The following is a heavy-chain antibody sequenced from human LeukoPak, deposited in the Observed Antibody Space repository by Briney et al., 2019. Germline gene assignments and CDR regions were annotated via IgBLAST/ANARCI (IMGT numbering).Heavy chain of an antibody. J-gene: IGHJ4*02. D-gene: IGHD4-23*01. Sequence: GGSLRLSCAASGFTFSTYPMHWVRQAPGKGLEWVSYISSSGSTIYYADSVKGRFTISRDNAKNTVYLQMNSLRAEDTAVYYCARGGNYVQEDLDYWGQGTLVTVSS. V-gene: IGHV3-48*04. CDR2: ISSSGSTI. CDR1: GFTFSTYP. CDR3: ARGGNYVQEDLDY.